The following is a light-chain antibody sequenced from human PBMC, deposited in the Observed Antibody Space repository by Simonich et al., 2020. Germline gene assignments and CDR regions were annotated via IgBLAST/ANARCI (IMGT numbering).Light chain of an antibody. CDR3: QQYNNWPYT. J-gene: IGKJ2*01. V-gene: IGKV3-15*01. CDR1: QSVSTN. CDR2: GAS. Sequence: EIVMKQSPATLSVSPGARAPLSCRASQSVSTNFAWYQQKPCQAPRLLIYGASTRATGIPARFSGSGSGTEFTLTISSLQSEDFAVYYCQQYNNWPYTFGQGTKLEIK.